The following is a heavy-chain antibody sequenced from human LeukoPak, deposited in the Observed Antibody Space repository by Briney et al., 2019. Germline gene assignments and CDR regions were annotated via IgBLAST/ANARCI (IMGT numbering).Heavy chain of an antibody. J-gene: IGHJ4*02. CDR1: GFTFSSYW. CDR3: ARGGALYYYDSSGLDY. CDR2: MNSDGGST. Sequence: PGGSLRLSCAASGFTFSSYWMHWVRQAPGKGLVWVSRMNSDGGSTIYADSVKGRFTISRDSAKNTLYLQMNFLRAEDTAVYYCARGGALYYYDSSGLDYWGQGTLVTVSS. D-gene: IGHD3-22*01. V-gene: IGHV3-74*01.